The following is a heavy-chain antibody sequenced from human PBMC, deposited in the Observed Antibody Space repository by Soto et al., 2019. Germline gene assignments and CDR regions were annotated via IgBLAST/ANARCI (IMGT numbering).Heavy chain of an antibody. V-gene: IGHV1-69*13. CDR2: INPNFGTA. Sequence: SVKVSCKASGYTFTGYYMHWVRQAPGQGLEWMGWINPNFGTANYAQKFQGRVTISADESTSTAYMELSSLRSEDTAVYYCAKDGVYGKRRHGDLGFDPWGQGTLVTVSS. J-gene: IGHJ5*02. CDR3: AKDGVYGKRRHGDLGFDP. CDR1: GYTFTGYY. D-gene: IGHD3-10*01.